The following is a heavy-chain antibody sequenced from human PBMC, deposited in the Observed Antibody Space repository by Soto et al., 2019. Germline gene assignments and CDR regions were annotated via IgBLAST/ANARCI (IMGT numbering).Heavy chain of an antibody. CDR2: ISGSGGST. V-gene: IGHV3-23*01. CDR3: ATYLGYYYYMDV. CDR1: GFTFSSYA. J-gene: IGHJ6*03. D-gene: IGHD7-27*01. Sequence: EVQLLASGGGLVQPGGSLRLSCAASGFTFSSYAMSWVRQAPGTGLEWVSAISGSGGSTYYADSVKGRFTISRDNSKNALYLQMNSLRAEDTAVYYCATYLGYYYYMDVWGKGTTVTVSS.